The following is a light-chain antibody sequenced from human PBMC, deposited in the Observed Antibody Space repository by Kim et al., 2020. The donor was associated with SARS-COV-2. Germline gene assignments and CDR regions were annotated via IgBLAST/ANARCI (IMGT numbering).Light chain of an antibody. CDR1: QDLRND. J-gene: IGKJ5*01. Sequence: ASVGDKVPITCRASQDLRNDLGWYQQNPGRAPQRLIYGASSLQSGVPSRFSGSGSGTEFTLTISSVQPEDFATYFCLQHSTYPITFGQGTRLEI. V-gene: IGKV1-17*01. CDR2: GAS. CDR3: LQHSTYPIT.